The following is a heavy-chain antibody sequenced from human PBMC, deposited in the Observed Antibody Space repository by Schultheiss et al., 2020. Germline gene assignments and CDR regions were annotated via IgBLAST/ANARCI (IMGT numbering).Heavy chain of an antibody. CDR3: ARGYLTANWFDP. V-gene: IGHV3-33*05. J-gene: IGHJ5*02. CDR1: GFTFSSYG. CDR2: ISYDGSNK. D-gene: IGHD1-26*01. Sequence: GGSLRLSCAASGFTFSSYGMHWVRQAPGKGLEWVAVISYDGSNKYYVDSVKGRFTISRDNAENSLYLQMNSLGIEDTAVYYCARGYLTANWFDPWGQGTLVTVSS.